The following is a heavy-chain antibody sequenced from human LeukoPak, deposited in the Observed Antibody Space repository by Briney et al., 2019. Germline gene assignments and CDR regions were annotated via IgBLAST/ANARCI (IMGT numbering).Heavy chain of an antibody. D-gene: IGHD3-10*01. Sequence: GRSLRLSCAASGFTFSSYAMHWVRQAPGKGLEWVAVISYDGSNKYYADSVKGRFTISRDNSKNTLYLQMNSLRAEDTAVYYCAREGDYGSENYYYYYGMDVWGQGTTVTVSS. CDR2: ISYDGSNK. J-gene: IGHJ6*02. CDR3: AREGDYGSENYYYYYGMDV. V-gene: IGHV3-30-3*01. CDR1: GFTFSSYA.